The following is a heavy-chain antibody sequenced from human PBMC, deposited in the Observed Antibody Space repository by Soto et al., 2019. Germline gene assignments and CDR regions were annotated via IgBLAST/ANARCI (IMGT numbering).Heavy chain of an antibody. V-gene: IGHV3-9*01. D-gene: IGHD3-22*01. Sequence: PGGSLRLSCAASGFTFDDYAMHWVRQAPGKGLEWVSGISWNSGSIGYADSVKGRFTISRDNAKNSLYLQMNSLRAEDTALYYCAKSYYYDSSGYFLFDYWGQGTLVTVS. CDR2: ISWNSGSI. CDR1: GFTFDDYA. J-gene: IGHJ4*02. CDR3: AKSYYYDSSGYFLFDY.